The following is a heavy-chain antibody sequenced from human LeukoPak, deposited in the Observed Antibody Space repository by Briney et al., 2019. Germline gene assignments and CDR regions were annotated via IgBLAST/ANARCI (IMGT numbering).Heavy chain of an antibody. CDR1: GGSFSGYY. Sequence: PSETLSLTCAVYGGSFSGYYWSWIRQPPGKGLEWIGEINHSGSTNYNPSLKSRVTISVDTSKNQFSLKLSSVTAADTAVYYCARERPPYYYGSGSYRAFDIWGQGTMVTGSS. CDR2: INHSGST. J-gene: IGHJ3*02. D-gene: IGHD3-10*01. V-gene: IGHV4-34*01. CDR3: ARERPPYYYGSGSYRAFDI.